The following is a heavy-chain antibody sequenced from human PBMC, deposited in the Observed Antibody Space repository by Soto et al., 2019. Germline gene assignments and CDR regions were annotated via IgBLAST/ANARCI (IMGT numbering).Heavy chain of an antibody. CDR3: ARDGGRHSGGIDY. CDR2: IIPIFGTA. CDR1: GGTFSSYS. D-gene: IGHD1-26*01. Sequence: QVQLVQSGAEVKKPGSSVKVSCKASGGTFSSYSINWVRHAPGQGLEWMGEIIPIFGTANYAQKFQGRVTITADESTSTAYMELSSLRSDDTAVYYCARDGGRHSGGIDYWGQGALVTVSS. J-gene: IGHJ4*02. V-gene: IGHV1-69*01.